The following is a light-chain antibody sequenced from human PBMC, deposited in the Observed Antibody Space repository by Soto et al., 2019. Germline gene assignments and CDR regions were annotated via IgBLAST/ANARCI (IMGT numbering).Light chain of an antibody. Sequence: QSVLTQPPSASGIPGQRVTISCSGRSSNIGSNSVNWYQQLPGAAPKLLIYSNNQRPSGVPDRFSGSKSGTSASLAISGLQSEDEADYYCAAWDDSLNGREVFGTGTKLTVL. V-gene: IGLV1-44*01. J-gene: IGLJ1*01. CDR1: SSNIGSNS. CDR3: AAWDDSLNGREV. CDR2: SNN.